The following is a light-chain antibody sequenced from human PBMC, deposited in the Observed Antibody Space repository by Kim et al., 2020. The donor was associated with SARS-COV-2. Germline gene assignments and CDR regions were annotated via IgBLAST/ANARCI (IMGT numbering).Light chain of an antibody. CDR3: NSRDTTGNHVV. CDR1: SLRDYY. CDR2: AKN. V-gene: IGLV3-19*01. J-gene: IGLJ2*01. Sequence: SSELTQDPAVSVALGQTVRITCQGDSLRDYYASRYQQKAGQAPVLVMYAKNSRPSKIPDRFSGSSSGNTASLTITGVQAEDEADYYCNSRDTTGNHVVFGGGTQLTVL.